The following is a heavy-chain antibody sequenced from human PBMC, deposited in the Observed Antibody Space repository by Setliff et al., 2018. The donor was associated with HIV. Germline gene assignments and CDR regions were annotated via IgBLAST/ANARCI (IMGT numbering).Heavy chain of an antibody. CDR3: ATDCAVVGGTGSLDS. D-gene: IGHD1-26*01. Sequence: PGESLKISCAVSGFTFSNYAMSWVRQAPGKGLEWVSGISGSAGTTYYADSVKGRFTISRDNSKNTLYLQMNSLRAEDTAVYYCATDCAVVGGTGSLDSWGQGTLVTVSS. V-gene: IGHV3-23*01. J-gene: IGHJ4*02. CDR1: GFTFSNYA. CDR2: ISGSAGTT.